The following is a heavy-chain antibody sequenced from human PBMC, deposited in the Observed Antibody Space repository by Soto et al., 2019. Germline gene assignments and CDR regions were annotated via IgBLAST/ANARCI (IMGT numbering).Heavy chain of an antibody. J-gene: IGHJ4*02. CDR2: ISYDGSNK. V-gene: IGHV3-30*18. CDR3: AKDEGGYSSN. D-gene: IGHD2-2*01. Sequence: QVQLVESGGGVVQPGRSLRLSCAASGFTFSSYGMHWVRQAPGKGLEWVAVISYDGSNKYYADSVKGRFTISRDNSKNTLYLQMNSLRAEDTAVYYCAKDEGGYSSNWGQGTLVTVAS. CDR1: GFTFSSYG.